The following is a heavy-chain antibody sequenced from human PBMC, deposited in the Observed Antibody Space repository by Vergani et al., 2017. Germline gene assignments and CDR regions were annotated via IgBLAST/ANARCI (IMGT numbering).Heavy chain of an antibody. CDR3: AKETVGATLGWFDP. V-gene: IGHV3-23*01. CDR1: GFTFSSYA. CDR2: ISGSGGST. Sequence: EVQLLESGGGLVQPGGSLRLSCAASGFTFSSYAMSWVRQAPGKGLEWVSAISGSGGSTYYADSVKGRFTISRENSKNTLYRQMSSLRAEDTAVYYCAKETVGATLGWFDPWGQGTLVTVSS. J-gene: IGHJ5*02. D-gene: IGHD1-26*01.